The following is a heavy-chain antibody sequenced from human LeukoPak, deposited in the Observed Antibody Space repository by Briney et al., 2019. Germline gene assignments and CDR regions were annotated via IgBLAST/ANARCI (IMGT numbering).Heavy chain of an antibody. CDR3: ARLTAGYSSSWYPHY. J-gene: IGHJ4*02. CDR2: IYPGDSDT. V-gene: IGHV5-51*01. Sequence: GESLKISCKGSGYSFTSYWIGWVRQMPRKGLEWMGIIYPGDSDTRYSPSFQGQVTISADKSISTAYLQWSSLKASDTAMYYCARLTAGYSSSWYPHYWGQGTLVTVSS. D-gene: IGHD6-13*01. CDR1: GYSFTSYW.